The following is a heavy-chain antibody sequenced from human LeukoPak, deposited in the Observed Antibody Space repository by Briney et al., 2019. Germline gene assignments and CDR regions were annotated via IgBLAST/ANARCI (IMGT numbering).Heavy chain of an antibody. CDR1: GYSFSSYW. J-gene: IGHJ4*02. Sequence: GESLKISCKGSGYSFSSYWIAWVRQMPGKGLEWMGIICPSDSDTRYSPSFQGQVTISADKSTSTAYLQWSSLKASDIAMYYCAKLRWPEGDRSSFDFWGQGTLVTVSS. CDR3: AKLRWPEGDRSSFDF. V-gene: IGHV5-51*01. CDR2: ICPSDSDT. D-gene: IGHD4-23*01.